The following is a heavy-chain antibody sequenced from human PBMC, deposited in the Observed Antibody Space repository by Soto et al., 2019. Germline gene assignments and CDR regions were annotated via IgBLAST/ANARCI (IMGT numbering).Heavy chain of an antibody. V-gene: IGHV3-7*03. J-gene: IGHJ3*02. D-gene: IGHD5-18*01. Sequence: EVQLVESGGGLVQPGGSLRLSCAASGFTFSRYWMSWVRQAPGKGLEWVANIKQDGSEKYYVDSVKGRFTISRDNAKNSLYLQMNSLRAEDTAVYYCARDTAMDEDAFDIWGQGTMVTVSS. CDR1: GFTFSRYW. CDR2: IKQDGSEK. CDR3: ARDTAMDEDAFDI.